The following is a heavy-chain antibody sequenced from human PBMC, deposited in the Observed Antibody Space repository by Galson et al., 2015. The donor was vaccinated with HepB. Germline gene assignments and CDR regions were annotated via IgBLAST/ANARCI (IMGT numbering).Heavy chain of an antibody. D-gene: IGHD6-6*01. Sequence: SLRLSCAASGFTFSSYGMHWVRQAPGKGLEWVAVISYDGSNKYYADSVKGRFTISRDNSKNTLYLQMNSLRAEDTAVYYCARIGYRSSSFDHWGQGTLVSVSS. CDR3: ARIGYRSSSFDH. CDR2: ISYDGSNK. J-gene: IGHJ4*02. CDR1: GFTFSSYG. V-gene: IGHV3-30*03.